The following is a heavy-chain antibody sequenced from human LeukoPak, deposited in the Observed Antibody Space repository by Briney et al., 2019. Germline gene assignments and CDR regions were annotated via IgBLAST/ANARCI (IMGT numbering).Heavy chain of an antibody. V-gene: IGHV3-74*01. D-gene: IGHD3-22*01. J-gene: IGHJ1*01. CDR2: IKSDGST. Sequence: GGPLRLSCAASGLTFSSYWMHWVRQAPGKGLVWVSRIKSDGSTNYADSVKGRFTISRDNAKNTVSLQMNSLRAEDTGVYYCARAPSEIGGYYPEYFRHWGQGTLVTVSS. CDR3: ARAPSEIGGYYPEYFRH. CDR1: GLTFSSYW.